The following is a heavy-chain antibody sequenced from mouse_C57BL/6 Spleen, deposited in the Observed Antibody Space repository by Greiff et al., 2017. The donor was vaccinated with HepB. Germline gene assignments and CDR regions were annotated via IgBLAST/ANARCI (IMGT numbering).Heavy chain of an antibody. CDR1: GFTFSDYG. V-gene: IGHV5-17*01. Sequence: EVMLVESGGGLVKPGGSLKLSCAASGFTFSDYGMHWVRQAPEKGLEWVAYISSGSSTIYYADTVKGRFTISRDNAKNTLFLQMTSLRSEDTAMYYGARPIMLYAMDYGGQGTSVTVSS. CDR2: ISSGSSTI. CDR3: ARPIMLYAMDY. J-gene: IGHJ4*01.